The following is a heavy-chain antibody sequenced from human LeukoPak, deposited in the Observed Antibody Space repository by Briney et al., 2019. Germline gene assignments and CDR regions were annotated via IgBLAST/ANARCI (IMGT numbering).Heavy chain of an antibody. D-gene: IGHD2-15*01. CDR2: ITGSGGTT. Sequence: GGSLRLSCAASGFTFSGYAMSWVRQAPGKGLEWVSTITGSGGTTYYADSVKGRFTISRDNSKNTLYLQMDSLRAEDTAVYYCAKGRGYCSGGSCYSGFDYWGRGTLVTVSS. CDR3: AKGRGYCSGGSCYSGFDY. J-gene: IGHJ4*02. V-gene: IGHV3-23*01. CDR1: GFTFSGYA.